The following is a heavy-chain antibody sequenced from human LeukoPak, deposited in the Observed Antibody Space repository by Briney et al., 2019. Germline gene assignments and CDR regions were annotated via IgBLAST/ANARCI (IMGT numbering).Heavy chain of an antibody. CDR3: ARHYYGSGSYYSNFDY. Sequence: ESSETLSLTCTVSGGSMSSYHWSWIRQPPGKGLEWIGYIYYSGSTNYHPSLKSRVTISVDTSKNQFSLKLSSVTAADTAVYYCARHYYGSGSYYSNFDYWGQGTLVTVSS. CDR2: IYYSGST. CDR1: GGSMSSYH. V-gene: IGHV4-59*08. D-gene: IGHD3-10*01. J-gene: IGHJ4*02.